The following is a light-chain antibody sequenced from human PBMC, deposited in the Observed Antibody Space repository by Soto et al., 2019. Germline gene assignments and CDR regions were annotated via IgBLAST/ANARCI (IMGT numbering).Light chain of an antibody. CDR1: QTLSPNY. Sequence: DIVLMQSPGTLSLSPGERATLSCRPSQTLSPNYLAWCQQKPGHPPRLIIYGSSKRATGIPDRFSGSGSGTDCTLTISRLEPDDVGVYFCQQYSALPMTFGQGTRLEI. J-gene: IGKJ5*01. CDR2: GSS. CDR3: QQYSALPMT. V-gene: IGKV3-20*01.